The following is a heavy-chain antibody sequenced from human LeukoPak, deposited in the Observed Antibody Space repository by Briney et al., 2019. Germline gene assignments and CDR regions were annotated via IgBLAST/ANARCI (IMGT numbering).Heavy chain of an antibody. J-gene: IGHJ6*02. D-gene: IGHD3-10*01. V-gene: IGHV4-34*01. CDR3: ARDRHYYGSGSYLYYYGMDV. CDR1: GGSFSGYY. CDR2: IKHSGST. Sequence: SETLSLTCAVHGGSFSGYYWSWIRQPPGKGLGWIGEIKHSGSTNYNPSLKSRVTISVDTSKNQFSLKLSSVTAADTAVYYCARDRHYYGSGSYLYYYGMDVWGQGTTVTVSS.